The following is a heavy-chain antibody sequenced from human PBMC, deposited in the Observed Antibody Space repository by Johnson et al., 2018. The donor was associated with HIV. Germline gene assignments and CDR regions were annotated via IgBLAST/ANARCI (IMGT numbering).Heavy chain of an antibody. CDR1: GFTFSDYY. J-gene: IGHJ3*02. V-gene: IGHV3-11*04. CDR3: ARSNWNYGDAFDI. Sequence: QVQLVESGGGLVKPGGSLRLSCAASGFTFSDYYMSWIRQAPGEGLEWISYISSGGGSILYADSVKDRFTISRDNAQNSLYLQMNSLRAEDTAVYYCARSNWNYGDAFDIWGQGTMVTVSS. D-gene: IGHD1-7*01. CDR2: ISSGGGSI.